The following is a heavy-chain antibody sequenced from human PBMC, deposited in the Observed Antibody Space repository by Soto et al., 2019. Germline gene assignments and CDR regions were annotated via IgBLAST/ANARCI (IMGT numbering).Heavy chain of an antibody. Sequence: SQTLSLTCAISGDSVSSNSAAWNWIRQSPSRGLEWLGRTYYRSKWYNDYAVPVKSRITINPDTSKNQFSLQLNSVTPEDTAVYYCVMLRSNCSSTSCYQHYYYMDVWGKGTTVTVSS. D-gene: IGHD2-2*01. CDR2: TYYRSKWYN. CDR1: GDSVSSNSAA. CDR3: VMLRSNCSSTSCYQHYYYMDV. V-gene: IGHV6-1*01. J-gene: IGHJ6*03.